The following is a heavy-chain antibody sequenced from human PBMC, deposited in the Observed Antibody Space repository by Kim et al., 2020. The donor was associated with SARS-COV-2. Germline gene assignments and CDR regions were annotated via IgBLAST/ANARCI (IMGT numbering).Heavy chain of an antibody. CDR2: ISAYNGNT. J-gene: IGHJ6*02. Sequence: ASVKVSCKASGYTFTSYGISWVRQAPGQGLEWMGWISAYNGNTNYAQKLQGRVTMTTDTSTSTAYMELRSLRSDDTAVYYCARNVPSYGDYDEGRLTYGMDVWGQGTTVTVSS. V-gene: IGHV1-18*04. D-gene: IGHD4-17*01. CDR1: GYTFTSYG. CDR3: ARNVPSYGDYDEGRLTYGMDV.